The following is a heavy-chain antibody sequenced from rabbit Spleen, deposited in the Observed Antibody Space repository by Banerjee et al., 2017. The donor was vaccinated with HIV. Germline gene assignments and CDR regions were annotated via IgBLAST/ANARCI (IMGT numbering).Heavy chain of an antibody. CDR3: ARDTATSFSTYGMDL. D-gene: IGHD1-1*01. V-gene: IGHV1S40*01. CDR2: TAGGRSSFT. Sequence: VESGGDLVKPGASLTLTCIASGVSFSGSSYMCWVRQAPGKGLEWIACTAGGRSSFTYYASWAKGRFTISKASSTTVTLQMTSLTAADTATYFCARDTATSFSTYGMDLWGQGTLVTVS. CDR1: GVSFSGSSY. J-gene: IGHJ3*01.